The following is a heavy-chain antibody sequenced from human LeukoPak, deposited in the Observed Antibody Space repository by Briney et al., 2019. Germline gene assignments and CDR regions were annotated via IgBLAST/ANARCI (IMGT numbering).Heavy chain of an antibody. J-gene: IGHJ4*02. D-gene: IGHD6-19*01. V-gene: IGHV4-39*07. CDR2: IYYSGST. Sequence: PSETLSLTCTVSGGSIRSSSYYWGWIRQPPGKGLEWIGSIYYSGSTYYNPSLKSRVTISIDTSKNQFSLKLSSVTAADTAVYYCAGRIAVAGTLDYWGQGTLVTVSS. CDR1: GGSIRSSSYY. CDR3: AGRIAVAGTLDY.